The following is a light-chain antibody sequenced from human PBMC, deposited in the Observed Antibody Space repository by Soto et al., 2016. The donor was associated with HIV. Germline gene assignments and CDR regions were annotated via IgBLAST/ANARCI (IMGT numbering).Light chain of an antibody. J-gene: IGKJ3*01. CDR3: MQALQTPRFT. CDR2: LGS. V-gene: IGKV2-28*01. Sequence: DIXMTQSPLSLPVTPGEPASISCRSSQSLLHSNGYNYLDWYLQKPGQSPQLLIYLGSNRASGVPDRFSGSGSGTDFTLKISRVEAEDVGVYYCMQALQTPRFTFGPGTKVDIK. CDR1: QSLLHSNGYNY.